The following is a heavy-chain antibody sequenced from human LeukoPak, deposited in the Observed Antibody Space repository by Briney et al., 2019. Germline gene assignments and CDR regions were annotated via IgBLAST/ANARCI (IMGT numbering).Heavy chain of an antibody. J-gene: IGHJ6*02. CDR1: GGTFSSYA. V-gene: IGHV1-69*06. CDR2: IIPIFGTA. D-gene: IGHD2-2*02. Sequence: SVKVSCKASGGTFSSYAISWVRQAPGQGLEWMGGIIPIFGTANYAQKFQGRVTMTGETSISTAYMELSRLRSDDTAVYYCVRNIVVVPAAIAGDVWGQRTTVTVSS. CDR3: VRNIVVVPAAIAGDV.